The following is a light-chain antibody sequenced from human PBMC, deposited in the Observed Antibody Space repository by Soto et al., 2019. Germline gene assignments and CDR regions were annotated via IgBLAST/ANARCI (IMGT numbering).Light chain of an antibody. V-gene: IGLV1-51*02. CDR3: GKWDSSLSAVV. CDR1: SSNIGNNY. Sequence: QSVLTQPPSVSAAPGQKVTISCSGSSSNIGNNYVSWYQQIPGTAPKLHIYENNRRPSGIPDRFSGSKSGTSATLGITGLQTGDEADYYCGKWDSSLSAVVFGGGTKLTVL. J-gene: IGLJ2*01. CDR2: ENN.